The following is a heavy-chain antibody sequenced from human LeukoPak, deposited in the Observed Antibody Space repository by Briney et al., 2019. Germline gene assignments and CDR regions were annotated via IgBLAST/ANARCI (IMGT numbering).Heavy chain of an antibody. J-gene: IGHJ4*02. D-gene: IGHD1-26*01. V-gene: IGHV3-74*01. CDR3: ARVRSGGFDY. Sequence: GGSLRLYCAASGFSFSGYWMHWVRQAPGKGLVWVSRINSDGSSISYADSVKGRFSISRDNAKNTLYLQMNSLRAEDTAVYYCARVRSGGFDYWGQGILVTVSS. CDR1: GFSFSGYW. CDR2: INSDGSSI.